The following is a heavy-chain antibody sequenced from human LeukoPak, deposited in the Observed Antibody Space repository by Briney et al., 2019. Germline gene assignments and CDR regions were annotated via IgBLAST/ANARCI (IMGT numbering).Heavy chain of an antibody. CDR3: ARDPSGSSGLYFDY. J-gene: IGHJ4*02. D-gene: IGHD1-26*01. V-gene: IGHV4-59*01. CDR1: GGSISSYY. Sequence: SETLSLTCTVSGGSISSYYWSWIRQPQGKGLELNGHIYYSGSTNYNPSLKSRVTISVDTTKNQFSLKLSSVTAADTAVYYCARDPSGSSGLYFDYWGQGTLVTVSS. CDR2: IYYSGST.